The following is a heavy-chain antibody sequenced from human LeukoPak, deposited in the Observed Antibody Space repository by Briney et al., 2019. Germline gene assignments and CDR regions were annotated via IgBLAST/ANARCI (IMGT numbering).Heavy chain of an antibody. CDR3: ARDSKTGLYYRRYHYMDV. Sequence: GGSLRLSCAASGFTFSSYAMNWVRQAPGKGLEWVSVISGSGDSTYYADSVKGRFTISRDNSKNTLYLQMNSLRAEDTAVYYCARDSKTGLYYRRYHYMDVWGKGTTVTVSS. J-gene: IGHJ6*03. D-gene: IGHD3-22*01. V-gene: IGHV3-23*01. CDR2: ISGSGDST. CDR1: GFTFSSYA.